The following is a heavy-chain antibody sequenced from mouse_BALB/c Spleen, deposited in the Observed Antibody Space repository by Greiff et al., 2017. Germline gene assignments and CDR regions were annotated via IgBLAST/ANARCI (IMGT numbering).Heavy chain of an antibody. J-gene: IGHJ1*01. CDR2: ISNGGGST. V-gene: IGHV5-12-2*01. CDR1: GFTFSSYT. Sequence: EVKLVESGGGLVQPGGSLKLSCAASGFTFSSYTMSWVRQTPEKRLGWVAYISNGGGSTYYPDTVKGRFTISRDNAKNTLYLQMSSLKSEDTAMYYCARRYYGSSHWYFDVWGAGTTVTVSS. CDR3: ARRYYGSSHWYFDV. D-gene: IGHD1-2*01.